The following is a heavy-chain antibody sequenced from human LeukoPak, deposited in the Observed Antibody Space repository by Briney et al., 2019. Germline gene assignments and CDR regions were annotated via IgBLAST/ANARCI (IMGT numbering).Heavy chain of an antibody. V-gene: IGHV3-11*01. Sequence: PGGSLRLSCAASGFTFSDYYMTWIRQAPGKGLEWVSYISSSGSTIYYVDSVKGRFTISRDNAKNSLYLQMNSLRAEDTAVYYCARGSSGWESDAFDIWGQGTMVTVSS. CDR3: ARGSSGWESDAFDI. J-gene: IGHJ3*02. D-gene: IGHD6-19*01. CDR2: ISSSGSTI. CDR1: GFTFSDYY.